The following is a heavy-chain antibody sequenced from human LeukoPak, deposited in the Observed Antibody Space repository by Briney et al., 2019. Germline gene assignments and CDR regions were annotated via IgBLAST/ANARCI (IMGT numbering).Heavy chain of an antibody. D-gene: IGHD6-13*01. CDR1: GASISGYY. V-gene: IGHV4-59*08. CDR2: IYYSGST. Sequence: SETLCLTCTVSGASISGYYWSWIRRPPGQGLEWIGYIYYSGSTNYNPSLKSRVTISVDTSKNQFSLKLSSVTAADTAVYYCARHDQGQQLVPFDYWGQGTLVTVSS. J-gene: IGHJ4*02. CDR3: ARHDQGQQLVPFDY.